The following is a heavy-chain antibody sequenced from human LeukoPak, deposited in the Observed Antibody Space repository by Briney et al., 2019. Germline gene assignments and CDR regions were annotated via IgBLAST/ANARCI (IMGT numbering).Heavy chain of an antibody. V-gene: IGHV1-69*13. Sequence: VKVSCHASGGTFSSYAISWVRQAPGQGLEWMGRIIPIFGTANYAQKFQGRVTITTDESTSTAYMELSSLRSEDTAVYYCARDPSWYFDYWGQGTLVTVSS. CDR1: GGTFSSYA. CDR2: IIPIFGTA. J-gene: IGHJ4*02. CDR3: ARDPSWYFDY.